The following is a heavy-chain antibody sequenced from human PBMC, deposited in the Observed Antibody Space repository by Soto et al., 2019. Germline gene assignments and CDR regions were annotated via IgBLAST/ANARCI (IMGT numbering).Heavy chain of an antibody. V-gene: IGHV4-59*08. J-gene: IGHJ4*02. Sequence: QVQLQESGPGLVKPSETLSLTCTVSGGSISSDYWSWIRQPPGKGLEWIGYIYYSGSINYNPSLESRVAISVVTSKNHCSLKLTSVTAADPAVYYCASHWDWGSLGYWGQGPLVTVSS. CDR3: ASHWDWGSLGY. CDR2: IYYSGSI. D-gene: IGHD3-16*01. CDR1: GGSISSDY.